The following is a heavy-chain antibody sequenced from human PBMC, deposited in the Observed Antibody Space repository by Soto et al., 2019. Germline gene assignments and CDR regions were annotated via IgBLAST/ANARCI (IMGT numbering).Heavy chain of an antibody. CDR2: IYYSGTS. CDR1: GGSISSSDYY. V-gene: IGHV4-39*01. D-gene: IGHD1-7*01. CDR3: ARQARGTTWSDFDY. J-gene: IGHJ4*02. Sequence: QLQLQESGPGLVKPSETLSLTCTVSGGSISSSDYYWGWISQSPGKGLEWIGSIYYSGTSFYDPSLKSRLSMSVDTSKNQFSLRLSSVTAADTAVYYCARQARGTTWSDFDYWGQGTLVTVSS.